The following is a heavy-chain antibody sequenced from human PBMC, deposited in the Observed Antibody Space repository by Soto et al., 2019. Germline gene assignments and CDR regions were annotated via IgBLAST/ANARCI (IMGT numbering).Heavy chain of an antibody. CDR3: ARGPRGGYCSSTSCYIYYYYYGMDV. CDR2: IIPIFGTA. V-gene: IGHV1-69*13. D-gene: IGHD2-2*02. CDR1: GGTFSSYA. J-gene: IGHJ6*02. Sequence: SVKVSCKASGGTFSSYAISWVRQAPGQGLEWMGGIIPIFGTANYAQKFQGRVTITADESTSTAYMELSSLRSEDTAVYYCARGPRGGYCSSTSCYIYYYYYGMDVWGQGTKVTVSS.